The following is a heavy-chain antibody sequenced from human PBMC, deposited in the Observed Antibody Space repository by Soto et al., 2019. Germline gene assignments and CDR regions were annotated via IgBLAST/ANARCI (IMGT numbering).Heavy chain of an antibody. J-gene: IGHJ4*02. Sequence: QVQLAQSGTEVKKPGASVKVSCKTSGYIFTSYYIHWVRQAPGQGLEWMGIINPSGGTTTYAQKFQGSVTMTRHTSTSSVYMELSSLRSEDTAVYYCARGPATAPDAYWGLGTLVTVSS. CDR1: GYIFTSYY. V-gene: IGHV1-46*01. CDR3: ARGPATAPDAY. CDR2: INPSGGTT. D-gene: IGHD2-2*01.